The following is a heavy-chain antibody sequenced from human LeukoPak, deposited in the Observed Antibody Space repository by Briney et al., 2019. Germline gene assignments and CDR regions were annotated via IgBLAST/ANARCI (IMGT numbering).Heavy chain of an antibody. Sequence: SETLSLTCTVSGGSISSYYWSWIRQPAGKGLEWIGRIYTSGSTNYSPSRKSRVTMSVDTSKNQFSLTLSSVTAADTAVYYCAREVAAAGTRWFDPWGQGTLVTVSS. CDR2: IYTSGST. CDR3: AREVAAAGTRWFDP. CDR1: GGSISSYY. V-gene: IGHV4-4*07. J-gene: IGHJ5*02. D-gene: IGHD6-13*01.